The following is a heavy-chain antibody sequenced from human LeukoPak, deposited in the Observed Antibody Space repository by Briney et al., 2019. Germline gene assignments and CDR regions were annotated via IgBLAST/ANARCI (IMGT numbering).Heavy chain of an antibody. Sequence: PAETLSLTCTVSGGSINTYYWSWLRQSAGKGLGWIGRIYTRGSTNYSPSLKSRVTMSVDTTKHQFSLKLGSVTAADTGVYYCARGDFDWLVFDYWGQGTMVTVSS. CDR2: IYTRGST. J-gene: IGHJ4*02. V-gene: IGHV4-4*07. D-gene: IGHD3-9*01. CDR1: GGSINTYY. CDR3: ARGDFDWLVFDY.